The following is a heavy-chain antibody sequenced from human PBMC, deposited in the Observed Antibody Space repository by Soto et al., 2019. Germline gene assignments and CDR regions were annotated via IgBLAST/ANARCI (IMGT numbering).Heavy chain of an antibody. V-gene: IGHV3-21*01. CDR1: GFTFSSYS. Sequence: GGSLRLSCAASGFTFSSYSMNWVRQAPGKGLEWVSSISSSSSYIYYAESVKGRFTISRDNAKNSLYLQMNSLRAEDTAVYYCARDQPGYSYGYGLGYWGQGTLVTVSS. CDR3: ARDQPGYSYGYGLGY. CDR2: ISSSSSYI. J-gene: IGHJ4*02. D-gene: IGHD5-18*01.